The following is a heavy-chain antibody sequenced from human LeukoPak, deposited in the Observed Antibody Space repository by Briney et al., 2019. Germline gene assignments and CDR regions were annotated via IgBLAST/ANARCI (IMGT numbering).Heavy chain of an antibody. CDR1: GFTVSSNY. D-gene: IGHD3-22*01. Sequence: GGSLRLSCAASGFTVSSNYMSWVRQAPGKGLEWVSAISGSGGSTYYADSVKGRFTISRDNSKNTLYLQMNSLRAEDTAVYYCARGSASSGYYVYYFDYWGQGTLVTVSS. CDR2: ISGSGGST. V-gene: IGHV3-53*05. J-gene: IGHJ4*02. CDR3: ARGSASSGYYVYYFDY.